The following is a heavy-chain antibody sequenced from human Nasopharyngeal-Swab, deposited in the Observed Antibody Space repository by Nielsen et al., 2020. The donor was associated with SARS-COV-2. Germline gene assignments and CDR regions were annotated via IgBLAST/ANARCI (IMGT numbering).Heavy chain of an antibody. CDR3: AREKGYQVLLDYYYHGLDV. CDR1: GWTFRDYY. CDR2: ISTSGTST. Sequence: GESLKTPRVASGWTFRDYYMAWIRQAPGKGLEWVAYISTSGTSTDPADPVKGRFSIPRDNANHLLYLHMNSLRGDDTAVYFCAREKGYQVLLDYYYHGLDVWGHGTAVTVSS. D-gene: IGHD3-10*01. V-gene: IGHV3-11*01. J-gene: IGHJ6*02.